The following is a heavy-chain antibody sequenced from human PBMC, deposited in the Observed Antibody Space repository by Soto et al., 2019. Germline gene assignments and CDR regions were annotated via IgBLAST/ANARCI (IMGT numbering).Heavy chain of an antibody. CDR1: DGTISSGDYY. CDR2: IHYRGST. D-gene: IGHD2-15*01. Sequence: SLTRSLTGTVADGTISSGDYYWSCIRRPPGKGLECSAYIHYRGSTSHTPSLQGRVTISVDTSKHQSSLKLSSVTSADTAVYYCASRVTTTYCSGGSCYARGFDYWGQGTLGTVSS. CDR3: ASRVTTTYCSGGSCYARGFDY. V-gene: IGHV4-30-4*01. J-gene: IGHJ4*02.